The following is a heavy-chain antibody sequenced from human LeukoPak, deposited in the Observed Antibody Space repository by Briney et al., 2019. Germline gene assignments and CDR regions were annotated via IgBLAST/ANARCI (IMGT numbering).Heavy chain of an antibody. J-gene: IGHJ5*02. CDR3: TKEGLPSGSSWSAWFDP. CDR1: GFTFDDYA. V-gene: IGHV3-43D*03. Sequence: GGSLRLSCAASGFTFDDYAMHWVRQAPGKGLEWVSLISWDGGFTYYADSVKGRFTISRDNSKNTLYLQMNSLRAEDTAVYYCTKEGLPSGSSWSAWFDPWGQGTLVTVSS. D-gene: IGHD3-10*01. CDR2: ISWDGGFT.